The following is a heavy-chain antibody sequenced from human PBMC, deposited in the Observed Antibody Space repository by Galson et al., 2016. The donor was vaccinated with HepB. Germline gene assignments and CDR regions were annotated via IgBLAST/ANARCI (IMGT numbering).Heavy chain of an antibody. Sequence: SLRLSCAASGFTFSNYGMHWVRQAPGKGLEWVAAVSMDGSRTYYADSVKGRFTISRDNSNSMLYLQMSSLRADDTAVYYCARRHEYCPPVGCSVDYWGQGTLVSVSS. V-gene: IGHV3-30*03. CDR1: GFTFSNYG. CDR2: VSMDGSRT. D-gene: IGHD2/OR15-2a*01. CDR3: ARRHEYCPPVGCSVDY. J-gene: IGHJ4*02.